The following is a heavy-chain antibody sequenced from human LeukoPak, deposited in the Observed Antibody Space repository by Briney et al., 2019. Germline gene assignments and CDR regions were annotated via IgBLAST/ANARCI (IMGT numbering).Heavy chain of an antibody. J-gene: IGHJ4*02. CDR1: GGSFSGYY. D-gene: IGHD1-1*01. V-gene: IGHV4-34*01. CDR2: IYHNGDT. CDR3: ARVDSWNGFDY. Sequence: SETLSLTCAVYGGSFSGYYWSWIRQPPGKGLEWIGGIYHNGDTNYNPSLKSRVTISVDESKNQFSLRLRSLTAADTAVYYCARVDSWNGFDYWGQGTLVTVSS.